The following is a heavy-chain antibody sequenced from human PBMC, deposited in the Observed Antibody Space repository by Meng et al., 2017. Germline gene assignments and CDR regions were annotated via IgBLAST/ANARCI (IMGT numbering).Heavy chain of an antibody. D-gene: IGHD5-18*01. CDR1: GFTFSSYD. J-gene: IGHJ6*02. Sequence: GGSLRLSCAASGFTFSSYDMHWVRQATGKGLEWVSAIGTAGDTYYPGSVKGRFTISRENAKNSLYLQMNSLRAGDTAVYYCARGVDTANGMDVWGQGTMVTVSS. V-gene: IGHV3-13*01. CDR3: ARGVDTANGMDV. CDR2: IGTAGDT.